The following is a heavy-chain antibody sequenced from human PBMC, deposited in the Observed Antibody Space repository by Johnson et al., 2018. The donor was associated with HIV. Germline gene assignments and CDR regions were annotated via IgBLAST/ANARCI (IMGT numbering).Heavy chain of an antibody. Sequence: QVQLVESGGGLVQPGGSLRLSCAASGFTVSSNYMSWVRQAPGKGLEWVTVISYDGGLKYYADSVKGRFTISRDNSKNTLYLQMNSLRAEDTAIYYCARDSGEQLRYAFDTWGQGTLVAVSS. V-gene: IGHV3-30*03. CDR3: ARDSGEQLRYAFDT. CDR2: ISYDGGLK. J-gene: IGHJ3*02. D-gene: IGHD3-10*01. CDR1: GFTVSSNY.